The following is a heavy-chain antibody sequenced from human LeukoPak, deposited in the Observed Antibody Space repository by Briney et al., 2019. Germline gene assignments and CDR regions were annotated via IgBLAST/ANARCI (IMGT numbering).Heavy chain of an antibody. CDR2: IYYSGST. D-gene: IGHD1-26*01. V-gene: IGHV4-30-4*01. J-gene: IGHJ4*02. CDR1: GASISGGDYY. Sequence: NPSQTLSLTCAVSGASISGGDYYWSWIRQPPGKGLEWIGNIYYSGSTYHNPSLESRLTISVDTSKNQFSLKLKSVTTADTALYYCAGSDYGHRTPFDYWGQGTLVTVSS. CDR3: AGSDYGHRTPFDY.